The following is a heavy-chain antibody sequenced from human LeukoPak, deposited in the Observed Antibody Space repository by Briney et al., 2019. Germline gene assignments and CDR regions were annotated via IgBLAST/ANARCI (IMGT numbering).Heavy chain of an antibody. J-gene: IGHJ4*02. CDR3: ARRHRMSRGLDY. CDR1: GGSISSSTYY. CDR2: IYYSGST. Sequence: PSETLSLTCTVSGGSISSSTYYWGWIRQPPGKGLEWIGSIYYSGSTYSNPSLKSRVTISVDTSKNQFSLKLSSVTAADTAVYYCARRHRMSRGLDYWGQGTLVTVSS. V-gene: IGHV4-39*01. D-gene: IGHD2-15*01.